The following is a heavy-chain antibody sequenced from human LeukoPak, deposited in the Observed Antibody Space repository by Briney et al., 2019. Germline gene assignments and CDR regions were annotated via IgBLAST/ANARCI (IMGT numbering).Heavy chain of an antibody. D-gene: IGHD3-10*01. V-gene: IGHV1-18*04. CDR1: GYTFTGYY. CDR2: ISAYNGNT. J-gene: IGHJ4*02. CDR3: ARDASPFRGAGDY. Sequence: GASVKVSCKASGYTFTGYYMHWVRQAPGQGLEWMGWISAYNGNTNYAQKLQGRVTMTTDTSTSTAYMELRSLRSDDTAVYYCARDASPFRGAGDYWGQGTLVTVSS.